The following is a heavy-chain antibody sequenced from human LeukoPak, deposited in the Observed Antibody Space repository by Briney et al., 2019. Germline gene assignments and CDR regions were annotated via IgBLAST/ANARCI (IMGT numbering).Heavy chain of an antibody. D-gene: IGHD2-2*02. CDR2: ISYDGNNK. V-gene: IGHV3-30-3*01. Sequence: PGRSLRLSCSASGFTFSSYSMHWVRQAPGKGLEWVAVISYDGNNKYDADSVKGRFTISRDNSKNTLYLQMNSLRAEDTAVYYCARLPGYCSSNSCYKMTILFDYWGQGTLVTVSS. J-gene: IGHJ4*02. CDR3: ARLPGYCSSNSCYKMTILFDY. CDR1: GFTFSSYS.